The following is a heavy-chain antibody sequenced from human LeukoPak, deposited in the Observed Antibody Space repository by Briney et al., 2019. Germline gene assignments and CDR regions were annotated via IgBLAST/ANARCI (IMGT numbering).Heavy chain of an antibody. V-gene: IGHV4-59*01. CDR3: ARGGNSSWTDNWLDP. CDR1: GGSISSYY. Sequence: SETLSLTCTVSGGSISSYYWTWVRQPPGKGLEWIGFIFHSGVTNYNPSLKSRVTISVDTSNNQFSLKLTSMTAADTAFYYRARGGNSSWTDNWLDPWGQGTLVTVSS. J-gene: IGHJ5*02. CDR2: IFHSGVT. D-gene: IGHD4-23*01.